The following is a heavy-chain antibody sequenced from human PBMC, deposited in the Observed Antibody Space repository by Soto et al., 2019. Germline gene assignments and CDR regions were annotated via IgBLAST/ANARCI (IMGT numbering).Heavy chain of an antibody. CDR2: ISGSGGST. CDR3: ARGPEAYYHFWGGSYSPAY. CDR1: GFPLSSFA. D-gene: IGHD3-3*01. Sequence: SGGSLRLSCAASGFPLSSFAMSWVRQAPGKGLGWVSAISGSGGSTYYSDSVNGRFSISRDSFKNIGYLQMISLRAEDTAVYYCARGPEAYYHFWGGSYSPAYLGQGTLVTVPQ. V-gene: IGHV3-23*01. J-gene: IGHJ4*02.